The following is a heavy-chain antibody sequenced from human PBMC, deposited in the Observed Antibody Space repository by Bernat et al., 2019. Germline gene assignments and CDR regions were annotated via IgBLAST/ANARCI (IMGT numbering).Heavy chain of an antibody. D-gene: IGHD3-22*01. V-gene: IGHV3-48*02. CDR1: GFTFSSYS. CDR3: ARDGHYYYDSSGLYWYFDL. CDR2: ISSSSSTI. J-gene: IGHJ2*01. Sequence: EVQLVESGGGLVQPGGSLRLSCAASGFTFSSYSMNWVRQAPGQGLEWVAYISSSSSTIYYADSVKGRFTISRDNAKNSLYLQMNGLRDEDTAVYYCARDGHYYYDSSGLYWYFDLWGRGTLVTVSS.